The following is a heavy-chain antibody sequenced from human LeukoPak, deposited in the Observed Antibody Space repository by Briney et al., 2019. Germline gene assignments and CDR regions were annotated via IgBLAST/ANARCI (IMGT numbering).Heavy chain of an antibody. J-gene: IGHJ4*02. D-gene: IGHD2-8*02. CDR1: GFTFSSYW. CDR3: ASGYRSGYHY. Sequence: GGSLRLSCAASGFTFSSYWMSWARQAPGKGLEWISFISYRADTTYYADSVKGRFTISRDNAKSSVFLQMNSLRVEDTAVYYCASGYRSGYHYWGQGTLVSVSS. CDR2: ISYRADTT. V-gene: IGHV3-48*04.